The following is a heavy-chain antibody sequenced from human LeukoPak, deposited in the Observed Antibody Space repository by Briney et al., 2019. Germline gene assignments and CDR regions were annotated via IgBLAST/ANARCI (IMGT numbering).Heavy chain of an antibody. Sequence: GGSLRLSCAASGLIFSNSWMSWVRQAPGKGLEWVGRIQSKTDGGPTDYAAPVKGRFTISRDDSKTTLYLQMNILKTEDTAVYYCTTNWNFDYWGQGTLVTVSS. CDR3: TTNWNFDY. CDR2: IQSKTDGGPT. CDR1: GLIFSNSW. V-gene: IGHV3-15*01. J-gene: IGHJ4*02. D-gene: IGHD1-1*01.